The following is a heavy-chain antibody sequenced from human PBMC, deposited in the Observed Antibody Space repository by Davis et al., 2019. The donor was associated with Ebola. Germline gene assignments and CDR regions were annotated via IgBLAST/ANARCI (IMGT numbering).Heavy chain of an antibody. J-gene: IGHJ5*02. Sequence: MPSETLSLTCTVSSGSISSSSYYWGWIRQPPGKGLEWIGSIYYSGSTNYNPSLKSRVTISVDTSKNQFSLKLSSVTAADTAVYYCGRIQLWPSNWFDPWGQGTLVTVSS. CDR2: IYYSGST. CDR1: SGSISSSSYY. CDR3: GRIQLWPSNWFDP. V-gene: IGHV4-39*01. D-gene: IGHD5-18*01.